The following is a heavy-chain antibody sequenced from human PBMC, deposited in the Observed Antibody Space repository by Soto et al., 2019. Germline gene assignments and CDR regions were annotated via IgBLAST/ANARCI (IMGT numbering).Heavy chain of an antibody. V-gene: IGHV4-31*03. CDR3: ARGGRRSPGMDV. CDR2: IYYSGST. CDR1: GGSISSGGYY. J-gene: IGHJ6*02. Sequence: QVQLQESGPGLVKPSQTLSLTCTVSGGSISSGGYYWSWIRQHPGKGLEWIGYIYYSGSTYYHPSLKSRVTISVDTAKNQFSLKLSSVTAADTAVYYCARGGRRSPGMDVWGQGTTVTVSS.